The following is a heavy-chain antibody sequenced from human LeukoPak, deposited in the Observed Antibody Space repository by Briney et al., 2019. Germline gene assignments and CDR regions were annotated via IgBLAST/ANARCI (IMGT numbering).Heavy chain of an antibody. CDR1: GFTFNSYW. CDR2: ISSSSSYI. D-gene: IGHD2-15*01. V-gene: IGHV3-21*01. Sequence: GGSLRLSCAASGFTFNSYWMSWVRQAPGKGLEWVSSISSSSSYIYYADSVKGRFTISRDNAKNTVYLHMNSLRVEDAAVYYCARGIKNYYGVDVWGQGTTVTVSS. CDR3: ARGIKNYYGVDV. J-gene: IGHJ6*02.